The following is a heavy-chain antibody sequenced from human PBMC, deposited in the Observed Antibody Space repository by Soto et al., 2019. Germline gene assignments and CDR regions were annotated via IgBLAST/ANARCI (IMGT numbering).Heavy chain of an antibody. D-gene: IGHD4-17*01. CDR1: GASIITDNYF. CDR3: ARRRASDYGGNHHPYYFDR. Sequence: SETLSLTCTVSGASIITDNYFWVWIRQSPRRGLELIGSISYSGRTYDNPSLQSRVTIPIDASKNQFSLKLTSVTTADTAVYYCARRRASDYGGNHHPYYFDRWGQGALVTVSS. J-gene: IGHJ4*02. CDR2: ISYSGRT. V-gene: IGHV4-39*01.